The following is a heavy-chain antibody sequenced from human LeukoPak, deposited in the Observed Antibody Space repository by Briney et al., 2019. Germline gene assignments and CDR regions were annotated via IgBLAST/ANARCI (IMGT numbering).Heavy chain of an antibody. J-gene: IGHJ6*03. CDR2: IYPSDSDT. V-gene: IGHV5-51*01. D-gene: IGHD4-11*01. Sequence: GESLKISCEGSGYNFPNYWIAWVRQMPGKGLESMGVIYPSDSDTRYSPSFQGQVTISADKSVNTAYLQWSSLKASDTAMYYCARLSDSSNYNYYMDVWGKGTTVTVS. CDR3: ARLSDSSNYNYYMDV. CDR1: GYNFPNYW.